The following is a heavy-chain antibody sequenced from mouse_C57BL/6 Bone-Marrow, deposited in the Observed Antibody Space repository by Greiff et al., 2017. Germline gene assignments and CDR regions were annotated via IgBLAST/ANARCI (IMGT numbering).Heavy chain of an antibody. D-gene: IGHD1-1*01. Sequence: QVQLQQPGAELVRPGSSVKLSCKASGYTFTSYWMHWVKQRPIQGLEWIGNIDPSDSETHYHQKFKDKATLTVDKSSSTAYMQLSSLTSEHSAVYCGARPHSYGSIPYAIDYWGQGTSVTVSS. V-gene: IGHV1-52*01. CDR3: ARPHSYGSIPYAIDY. J-gene: IGHJ4*01. CDR1: GYTFTSYW. CDR2: IDPSDSET.